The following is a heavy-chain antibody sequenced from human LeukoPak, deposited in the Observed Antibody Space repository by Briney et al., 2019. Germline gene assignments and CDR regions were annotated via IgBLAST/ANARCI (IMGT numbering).Heavy chain of an antibody. Sequence: PGGSLRLSCEASGFAFNTYAMHWVRKAPGKGLEWVTLILLDRSQKFYIDSVRGRFTISRDNSKNTMYLQMNGLRAEDTAVYYCAREIFGSGSYPDYWGQGTLVAVSS. J-gene: IGHJ4*02. CDR2: ILLDRSQK. D-gene: IGHD3-10*01. V-gene: IGHV3-33*01. CDR3: AREIFGSGSYPDY. CDR1: GFAFNTYA.